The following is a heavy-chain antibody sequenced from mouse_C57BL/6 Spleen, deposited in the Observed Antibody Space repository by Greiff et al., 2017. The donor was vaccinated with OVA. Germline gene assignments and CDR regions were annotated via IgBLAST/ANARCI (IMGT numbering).Heavy chain of an antibody. D-gene: IGHD2-4*01. J-gene: IGHJ2*01. CDR1: GFTFSDYG. CDR3: DIYDYEGD. Sequence: EVMLVESGGGLVKPGGSLKLSCAASGFTFSDYGMHWVRQAPEKGLEWVAYISSGGSTIYYADTVKGRSTFSRDNAKNTLFLQLTSLMSEDTAMYYCDIYDYEGDWGQGTTLTVSS. CDR2: ISSGGSTI. V-gene: IGHV5-17*01.